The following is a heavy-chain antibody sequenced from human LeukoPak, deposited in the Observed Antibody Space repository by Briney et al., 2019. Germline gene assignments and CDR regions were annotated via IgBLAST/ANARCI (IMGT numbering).Heavy chain of an antibody. CDR2: ISYDGSNK. CDR1: GFTFNTYG. V-gene: IGHV3-30*03. J-gene: IGHJ4*02. CDR3: ATTKQARRYFDY. D-gene: IGHD1-1*01. Sequence: PGGSLRLSCAASGFTFNTYGMLWVRQAPGKGLEWVALISYDGSNKYYADAVKGRFTKSRDNSNHTLYLQMNPLRAEDKAVYYCATTKQARRYFDYWGQGTLVTVSS.